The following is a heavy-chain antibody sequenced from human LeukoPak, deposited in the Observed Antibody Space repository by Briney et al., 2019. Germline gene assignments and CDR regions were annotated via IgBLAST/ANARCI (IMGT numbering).Heavy chain of an antibody. Sequence: GESLKISCKGSGYSFTSYWIGWVRQMPGKGLEWMGIIYPGDSDTRYSPSFQGQVTISADKSISTAYLQWSSLKASDTAKYYCARWFQDGYSPYYFDYWGQGTLVTVSS. V-gene: IGHV5-51*01. CDR2: IYPGDSDT. CDR1: GYSFTSYW. J-gene: IGHJ4*02. CDR3: ARWFQDGYSPYYFDY. D-gene: IGHD5-24*01.